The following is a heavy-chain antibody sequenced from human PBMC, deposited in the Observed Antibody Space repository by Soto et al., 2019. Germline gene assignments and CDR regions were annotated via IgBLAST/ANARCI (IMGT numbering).Heavy chain of an antibody. J-gene: IGHJ4*02. CDR3: ATPAPQGFDY. V-gene: IGHV5-10-1*01. CDR2: IDPSDSYT. Sequence: GEPLKISCKGSGYSFTSYWISWVRQMPGKGLEWMGRIDPSDSYTNYSPSFQGHVTISADKSISTAYLQWSSLKASDTAMSYYATPAPQGFDYWAEETLVAVPS. CDR1: GYSFTSYW.